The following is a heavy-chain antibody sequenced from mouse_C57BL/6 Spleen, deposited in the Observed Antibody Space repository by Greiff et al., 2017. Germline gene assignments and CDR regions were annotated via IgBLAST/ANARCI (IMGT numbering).Heavy chain of an antibody. D-gene: IGHD2-1*01. Sequence: VHVKQSGPELVKPGASVKIPCKASGYTFTDYNMDWVKQSHGKSLEWIGDINPNNGGTIYNQKFKGKATLTVDKSSSTAYMELRSLTSEDTAVYYCARSGALLLPFAYWGQGTLVTVSA. CDR1: GYTFTDYN. CDR3: ARSGALLLPFAY. CDR2: INPNNGGT. J-gene: IGHJ3*01. V-gene: IGHV1-18*01.